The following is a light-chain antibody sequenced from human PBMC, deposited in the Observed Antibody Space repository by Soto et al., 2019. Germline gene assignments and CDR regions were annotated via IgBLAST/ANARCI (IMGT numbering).Light chain of an antibody. CDR1: SSDLGGYNY. V-gene: IGLV2-14*03. CDR2: DVG. J-gene: IGLJ3*02. Sequence: QSALTQPASVSGSPGQSITISCSGTSSDLGGYNYVSWYQQYPGRAPKLMIYDVGNRPSGVSNRFSGSKSGTTASLTISGLQAEDEADYYCSSYTTSTTWVFGGGTKLTVL. CDR3: SSYTTSTTWV.